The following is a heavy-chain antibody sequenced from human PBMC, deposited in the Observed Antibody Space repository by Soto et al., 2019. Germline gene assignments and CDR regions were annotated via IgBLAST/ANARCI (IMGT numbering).Heavy chain of an antibody. J-gene: IGHJ4*02. CDR3: AKDGLGFGELPYSDY. D-gene: IGHD3-10*01. V-gene: IGHV3-23*01. Sequence: GGSLRLSCAASGFTFSSYAMSWVRQAPGKGLEWVSAISGSGGSTYYADSVKGRFTISRDNSKNTLYLQMNSLRAEDTAVYYCAKDGLGFGELPYSDYWGQGTLVTFSS. CDR2: ISGSGGST. CDR1: GFTFSSYA.